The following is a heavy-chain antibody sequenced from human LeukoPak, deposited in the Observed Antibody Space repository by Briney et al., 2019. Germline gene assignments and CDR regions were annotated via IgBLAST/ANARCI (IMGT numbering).Heavy chain of an antibody. J-gene: IGHJ1*01. Sequence: GGSLRLSCAASGFTFSSYAMSWVRQAPGKGLEWVSAISGSGGSTYYADSVKGRFTISRDNSKNTLYLQMNSLRAEDTAVYYCAKERYCYDSSGYEELVEYFQHWGQGTLVTVSS. CDR3: AKERYCYDSSGYEELVEYFQH. CDR1: GFTFSSYA. D-gene: IGHD3-22*01. V-gene: IGHV3-23*01. CDR2: ISGSGGST.